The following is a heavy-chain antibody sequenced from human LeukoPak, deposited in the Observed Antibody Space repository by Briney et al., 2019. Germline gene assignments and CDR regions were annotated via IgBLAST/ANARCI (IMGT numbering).Heavy chain of an antibody. CDR1: GFTFRSHA. V-gene: IGHV3-23*01. CDR2: IYENGGTT. CDR3: AKDFRIGYSAHFDY. D-gene: IGHD2-21*01. J-gene: IGHJ4*02. Sequence: GGSLRLSCVGSGFTFRSHAMSWVRQAPEKGLEFVSGIYENGGTTYYADSVKGRFSISRDNSKNTLYLKMDSLRGEDTAVYYCAKDFRIGYSAHFDYWGQGALVTVSS.